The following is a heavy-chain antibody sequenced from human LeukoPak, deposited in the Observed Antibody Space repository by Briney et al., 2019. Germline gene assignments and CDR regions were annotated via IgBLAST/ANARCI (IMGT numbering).Heavy chain of an antibody. D-gene: IGHD6-6*01. Sequence: ASVKVSCKASGYTFTSYGISWVRQAPGQGLEWMGWISAYNGNTNYAQKLQGRVTMTRNTSISTAYMELSSLRSEDTAVYYCARGDYSSSPSLYYYYGMDVWGQGTTVTVSS. V-gene: IGHV1-18*04. CDR1: GYTFTSYG. J-gene: IGHJ6*02. CDR2: ISAYNGNT. CDR3: ARGDYSSSPSLYYYYGMDV.